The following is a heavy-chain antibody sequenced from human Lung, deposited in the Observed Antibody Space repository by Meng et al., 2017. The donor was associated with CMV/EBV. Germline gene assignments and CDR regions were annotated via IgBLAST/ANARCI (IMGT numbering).Heavy chain of an antibody. CDR3: ARDGTYYYDKSGLDY. CDR1: GGSISSNDYD. D-gene: IGHD3-22*01. J-gene: IGHJ4*02. V-gene: IGHV4-39*07. Sequence: GGSISSNDYDWAWSRQPPGKGLEWVGSMYYSGRTYFNSSLKSRVTISVDTSKNQFSLKLSPVTAADTAVYYCARDGTYYYDKSGLDYWGRGTLVTVSS. CDR2: MYYSGRT.